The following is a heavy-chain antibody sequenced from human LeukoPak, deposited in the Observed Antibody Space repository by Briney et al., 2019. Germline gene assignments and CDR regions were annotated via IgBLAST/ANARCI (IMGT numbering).Heavy chain of an antibody. Sequence: SVKVSCKASGGTFSSYTITWVRQAPGQGLEWMGRIIPIVGIVNSAQRFQGRVTITADKSTSTAYMELSSLRSEDTAVYYCARDVIDAAGYFDYWGQGTLVTVSS. CDR1: GGTFSSYT. CDR3: ARDVIDAAGYFDY. V-gene: IGHV1-69*04. D-gene: IGHD6-13*01. J-gene: IGHJ4*02. CDR2: IIPIVGIV.